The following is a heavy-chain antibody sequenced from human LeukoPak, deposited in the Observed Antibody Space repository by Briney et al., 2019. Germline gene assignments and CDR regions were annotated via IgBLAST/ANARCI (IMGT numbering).Heavy chain of an antibody. CDR3: ARGIVPTVVTDP. Sequence: PGGPLRLSCAASGFTFSSYAMHWVRQAPGKGLEWVAVISYDGSNKYYADSVKGRFTISRDNSKNTLYLQMNSLRAEDTAVYYCARGIVPTVVTDPWGQGTLVTVSS. CDR1: GFTFSSYA. D-gene: IGHD4-23*01. J-gene: IGHJ5*02. V-gene: IGHV3-30-3*01. CDR2: ISYDGSNK.